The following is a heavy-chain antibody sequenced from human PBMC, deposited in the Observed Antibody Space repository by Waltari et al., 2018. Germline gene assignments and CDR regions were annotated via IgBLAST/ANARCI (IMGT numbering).Heavy chain of an antibody. Sequence: EEQLVESGGDLIQPGESLRVSCAVSGFTFSRYWMNWVRQAPGKGLLWVARINGDGRDTSYADSVRGRFTISRDNARITVFLQMKSLRAEDTAVYYCARVARKTYSSPVPGRDYYYGMDVWGLGTTVTVSS. D-gene: IGHD3-22*01. J-gene: IGHJ6*02. V-gene: IGHV3-74*01. CDR3: ARVARKTYSSPVPGRDYYYGMDV. CDR2: INGDGRDT. CDR1: GFTFSRYW.